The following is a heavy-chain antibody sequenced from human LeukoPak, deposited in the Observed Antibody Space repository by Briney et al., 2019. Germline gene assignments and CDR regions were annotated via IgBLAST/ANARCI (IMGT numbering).Heavy chain of an antibody. CDR3: ARDRKEYYDFWSGYSKHFDY. D-gene: IGHD3-3*01. J-gene: IGHJ4*02. V-gene: IGHV4-34*01. Sequence: SETLSLTCAVYGGSFSGYYWSWIRQPPGKGLEWIGEINHSGSTNYNPSLKSRVTISVDTSKNQFSLKLSSVTAADTAVYYCARDRKEYYDFWSGYSKHFDYWGQGTLVTASS. CDR1: GGSFSGYY. CDR2: INHSGST.